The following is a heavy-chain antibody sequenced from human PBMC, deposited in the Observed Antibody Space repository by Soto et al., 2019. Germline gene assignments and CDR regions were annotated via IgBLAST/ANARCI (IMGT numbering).Heavy chain of an antibody. Sequence: PGESLKISCKGSGYSFTSYWIGWVRQVPGKGLEWMGIIYTGDSDTRYSPSFQGQVTISADKSISTAYLQWSSLKASDTAMYYCGRFQYCGGDCYSGGDYYYSYGMDVGGQGTTVTVSS. CDR2: IYTGDSDT. CDR1: GYSFTSYW. V-gene: IGHV5-51*01. J-gene: IGHJ6*02. D-gene: IGHD2-21*02. CDR3: GRFQYCGGDCYSGGDYYYSYGMDV.